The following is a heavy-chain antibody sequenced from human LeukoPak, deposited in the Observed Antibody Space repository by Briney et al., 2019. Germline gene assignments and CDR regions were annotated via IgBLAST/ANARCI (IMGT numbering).Heavy chain of an antibody. V-gene: IGHV3-74*01. CDR3: ARAPHHSSSWYGPSMDV. Sequence: GGSLRLSCAASGFTFSSYWMHWVRQAPGKGLVWVSRIKSDGSSTSYADSVKGRFTISRDNAKTTLYLQMNSLRAEDTAVYYCARAPHHSSSWYGPSMDVWGQGTTVTVSS. CDR2: IKSDGSST. CDR1: GFTFSSYW. D-gene: IGHD6-13*01. J-gene: IGHJ6*02.